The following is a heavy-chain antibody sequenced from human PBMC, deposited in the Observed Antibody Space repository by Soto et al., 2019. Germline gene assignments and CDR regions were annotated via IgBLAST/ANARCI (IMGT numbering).Heavy chain of an antibody. Sequence: DVQLVESGGGLVQPGRSLRLSCAASGFTFDDYAMHWVRQAPGKGLEWVSGISWNSGSIGYADSVKGRFTISRDNAKNSLYLQMNSLRAEDTALYYCAKDTSLEYSSAGIDYWGQGTLVTVSS. CDR1: GFTFDDYA. V-gene: IGHV3-9*01. CDR2: ISWNSGSI. D-gene: IGHD6-6*01. J-gene: IGHJ4*02. CDR3: AKDTSLEYSSAGIDY.